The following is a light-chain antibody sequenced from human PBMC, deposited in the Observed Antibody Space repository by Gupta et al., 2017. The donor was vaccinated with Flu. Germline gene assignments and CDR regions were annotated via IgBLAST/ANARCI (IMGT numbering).Light chain of an antibody. J-gene: IGLJ3*02. V-gene: IGLV1-44*01. CDR3: AAWDDSLNALV. CDR2: SHD. Sequence: QSVLTQPPSASGTLGQRVTISCSGSSSNIGSNTVNWYQQLPGTAPKVLIYSHDQRPSGVPDRFSGSKSGTSASLAISGLQSEDEADYYCAAWDDSLNALVFGGGTKLTVL. CDR1: SSNIGSNT.